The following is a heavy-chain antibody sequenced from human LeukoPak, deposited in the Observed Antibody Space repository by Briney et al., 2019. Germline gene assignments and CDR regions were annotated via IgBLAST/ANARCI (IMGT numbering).Heavy chain of an antibody. CDR3: ARVGDVGPFDY. CDR2: MSSNGGTT. V-gene: IGHV3-64*01. Sequence: GGSLRLSCAASGFTFSSYAMHWVRQAPGKGLEYFSAMSSNGGTTDYANSVKGRFTISRDNSKNTLYLQMGSLRAEDMAVYYCARVGDVGPFDYWGQGTLVTVSS. D-gene: IGHD1-26*01. J-gene: IGHJ4*02. CDR1: GFTFSSYA.